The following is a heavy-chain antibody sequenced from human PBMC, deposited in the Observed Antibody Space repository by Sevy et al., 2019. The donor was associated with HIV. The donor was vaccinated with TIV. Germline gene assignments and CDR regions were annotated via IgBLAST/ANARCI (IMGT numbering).Heavy chain of an antibody. J-gene: IGHJ4*02. CDR3: ARGTSGYGYALNS. CDR2: IHSDDTT. D-gene: IGHD5-18*01. Sequence: GGSLRLSCAASGFTVNSNYMTWVRQAPGKGLEGVSVIHSDDTTYHADSVKDRLTISRDNFKNTLYLHMSSLRAEDTAVYYCARGTSGYGYALNSWGQGTLVTVSS. CDR1: GFTVNSNY. V-gene: IGHV3-66*01.